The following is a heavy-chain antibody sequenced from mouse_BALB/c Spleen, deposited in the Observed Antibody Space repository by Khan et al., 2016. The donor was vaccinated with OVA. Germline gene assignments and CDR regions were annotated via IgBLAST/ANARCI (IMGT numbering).Heavy chain of an antibody. CDR2: ISPGSGDT. V-gene: IGHV1-77*01. CDR1: GYTFTDYY. CDR3: ARRNDCGYTFAY. D-gene: IGHD1-2*01. J-gene: IGHJ3*01. Sequence: QVQLQQSGAELARPGASVKLSCKASGYTFTDYYINWVKQRTGQGLEWIGEISPGSGDTYYNERFKGKATLTADKSSSTAYMQLSSLTSEASAVYFCARRNDCGYTFAYWGQGTLVTVSA.